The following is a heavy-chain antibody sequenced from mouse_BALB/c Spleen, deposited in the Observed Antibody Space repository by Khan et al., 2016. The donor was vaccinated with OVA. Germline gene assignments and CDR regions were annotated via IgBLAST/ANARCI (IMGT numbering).Heavy chain of an antibody. CDR2: IDPFNGGT. Sequence: VKLQQSGPELMRPGSSVNISCKASGYSFTSYYIHWVKQSHGKSLEWIGYIDPFNGGTDYNQKFKGKATLTVDKSSNTAYMHLRSLTSDDSAVYYCARGTFDYWAQGTLVTVS. J-gene: IGHJ3*01. CDR3: ARGTFDY. D-gene: IGHD3-3*01. V-gene: IGHV1S135*01. CDR1: GYSFTSYY.